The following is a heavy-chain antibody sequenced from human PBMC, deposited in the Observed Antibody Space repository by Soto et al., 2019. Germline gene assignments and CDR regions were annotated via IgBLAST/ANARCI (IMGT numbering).Heavy chain of an antibody. J-gene: IGHJ4*02. CDR1: GGTFSSYT. Sequence: QVQLVQSGAEVKKPGSSVKVSCKASGGTFSSYTISWVRQAPGQGLEWMGRIIPILGIANYAQKFQGRVTXTXAXXTSRAYMELSSLRSEDTAVYYCARGRYSSSWYGNYWGQGTLVTVSS. D-gene: IGHD6-13*01. V-gene: IGHV1-69*02. CDR3: ARGRYSSSWYGNY. CDR2: IIPILGIA.